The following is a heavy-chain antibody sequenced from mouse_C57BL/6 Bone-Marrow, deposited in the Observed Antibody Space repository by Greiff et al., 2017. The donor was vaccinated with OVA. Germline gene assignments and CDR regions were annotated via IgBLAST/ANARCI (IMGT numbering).Heavy chain of an antibody. CDR2: IWSDGST. CDR1: GFSLTSYG. CDR3: ARYTTPHYYAMDY. D-gene: IGHD1-1*01. J-gene: IGHJ4*01. V-gene: IGHV2-6*03. Sequence: VMLVESGPGLVAPSQSLSITCTVSGFSLTSYGVHWVRQPPGKGLEWLVVIWSDGSTTYNSALKSRLSISKDNSKSQVFLKMNSLQTDDTAMYYCARYTTPHYYAMDYWGQGTSVTVSS.